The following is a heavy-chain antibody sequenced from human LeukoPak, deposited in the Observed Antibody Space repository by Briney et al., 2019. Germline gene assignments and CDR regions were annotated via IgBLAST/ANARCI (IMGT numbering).Heavy chain of an antibody. V-gene: IGHV4-34*01. CDR3: ARYDFWSGYYLDY. Sequence: SETLSLTCAVYGGSFSGYYWRWIRQPPGKGLEWIGEINHSGSTNYNPSLKSRVTISVDTSKNQFSLKLSSVTAADTAVYYCARYDFWSGYYLDYWGQGTLVTVSS. CDR2: INHSGST. J-gene: IGHJ4*02. D-gene: IGHD3-3*01. CDR1: GGSFSGYY.